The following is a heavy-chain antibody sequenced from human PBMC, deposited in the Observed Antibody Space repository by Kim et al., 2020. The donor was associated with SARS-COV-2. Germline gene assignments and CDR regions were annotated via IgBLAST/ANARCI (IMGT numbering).Heavy chain of an antibody. CDR3: ATGVDSGSYHHAFDI. J-gene: IGHJ3*02. CDR1: GFTFSSYS. Sequence: GGSLRLSCAASGFTFSSYSMNWVRQAPGKGLEWVSSISSSSSYIYYADSVKGRFTISRDNAKNSLYLQMNSLRAEDTAVYYCATGVDSGSYHHAFDIWGQGTMVTVSS. V-gene: IGHV3-21*01. D-gene: IGHD1-26*01. CDR2: ISSSSSYI.